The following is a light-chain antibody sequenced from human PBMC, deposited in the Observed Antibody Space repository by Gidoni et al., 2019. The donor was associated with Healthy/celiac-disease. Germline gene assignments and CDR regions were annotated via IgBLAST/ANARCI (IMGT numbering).Light chain of an antibody. V-gene: IGKV3-15*01. J-gene: IGKJ5*01. CDR3: QQYNNWTPIT. Sequence: EIVMTQSPATLSVSPGERATLSCRASQSVSSKLACYQQKPGQAPRLLIYGASTRANGIPARCSGSGSGTEFTLTISSMQSEDFAVYYCQQYNNWTPITFGQGTRLEIK. CDR1: QSVSSK. CDR2: GAS.